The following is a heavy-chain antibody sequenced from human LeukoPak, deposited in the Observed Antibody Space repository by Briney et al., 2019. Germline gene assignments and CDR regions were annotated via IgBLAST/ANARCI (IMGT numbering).Heavy chain of an antibody. J-gene: IGHJ5*02. CDR2: IRYDGSNK. V-gene: IGHV3-30*02. D-gene: IGHD6-13*01. Sequence: AGGSLRLSCAASGFTFSSYGMHWVRQAPGKGLEWVAFIRYDGSNKYYADSVKGRFTISRDNSKNTLYLQMNSLRAEDTAVYYCAKLRRSSSSWDWFDPWGQGTLVTVSS. CDR1: GFTFSSYG. CDR3: AKLRRSSSSWDWFDP.